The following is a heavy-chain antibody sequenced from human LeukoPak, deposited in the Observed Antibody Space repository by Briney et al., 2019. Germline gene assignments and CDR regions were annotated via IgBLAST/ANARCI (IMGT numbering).Heavy chain of an antibody. D-gene: IGHD3-22*01. CDR2: INAGNGNT. CDR1: GYTFTSYA. Sequence: ASVKVSCKASGYTFTSYAMHWVRQAPGQRLEWMGWINAGNGNTKYSQKFQGRVTITADKSTSTAYMELSSLRSEDTAVYYCARRKDRRPSYYDSSCAFDIWGQGTMVTVSS. CDR3: ARRKDRRPSYYDSSCAFDI. J-gene: IGHJ3*02. V-gene: IGHV1-3*01.